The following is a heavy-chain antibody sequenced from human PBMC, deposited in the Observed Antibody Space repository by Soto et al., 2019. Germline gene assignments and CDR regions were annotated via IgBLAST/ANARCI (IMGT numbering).Heavy chain of an antibody. D-gene: IGHD3-22*01. CDR2: ISFSGSS. CDR1: GASVTSGRYY. CDR3: AIARESFESSVFFYEVAYFDL. Sequence: QVQLQEAGPGLVKTSETLSLTCTVSGASVTSGRYYWTWIRQPPGKGLEWLGYISFSGSSIYSPSVKSRLTPSADTSKNEISLSLNSVIAADTAVYYCAIARESFESSVFFYEVAYFDLCGPGTLVTVSS. V-gene: IGHV4-61*01. J-gene: IGHJ4*02.